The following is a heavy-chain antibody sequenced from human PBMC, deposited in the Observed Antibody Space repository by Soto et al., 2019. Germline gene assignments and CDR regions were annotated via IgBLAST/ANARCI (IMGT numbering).Heavy chain of an antibody. CDR1: GFTFSDYY. D-gene: IGHD3-9*01. V-gene: IGHV3-11*06. Sequence: GGSLRLSCAASGFTFSDYYMSWIRQAPGKGLEWVSYINSRSSSTNYADSVKGRFTISRDNAKNKMYLQMNSLRAEDTAVYYCTRDLDSYFDNWGQGTLVTVSS. CDR2: INSRSSST. J-gene: IGHJ4*02. CDR3: TRDLDSYFDN.